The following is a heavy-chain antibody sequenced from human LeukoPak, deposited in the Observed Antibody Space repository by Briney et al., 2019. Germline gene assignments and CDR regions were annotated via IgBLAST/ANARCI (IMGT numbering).Heavy chain of an antibody. CDR2: IRYDGSNK. D-gene: IGHD3-9*01. CDR3: AKAPYYDILTGLDY. CDR1: GFTFGDYA. J-gene: IGHJ4*02. Sequence: GGSLRLSCTASGFTFGDYAMSWFRQAPGKGLEWVAFIRYDGSNKYYADSVKGRFTISRDNSKNTLYLQMNSLSAEDTAVYYCAKAPYYDILTGLDYWGQGTLVTVSS. V-gene: IGHV3-30*02.